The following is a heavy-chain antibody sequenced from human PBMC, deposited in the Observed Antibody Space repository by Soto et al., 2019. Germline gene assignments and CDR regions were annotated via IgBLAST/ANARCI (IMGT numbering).Heavy chain of an antibody. CDR1: GGSISSGDYY. V-gene: IGHV4-30-4*01. CDR2: IYYSGST. J-gene: IGHJ3*02. D-gene: IGHD1-1*01. Sequence: PSETLSLTCTVPGGSISSGDYYWSWIRQPPGKGLEWIGYIYYSGSTYYNPSLKSRVTISVDTSKNQFSLKLSSVTAADTAVYYCATETERGDDAFDIWGQGTMVTVSS. CDR3: ATETERGDDAFDI.